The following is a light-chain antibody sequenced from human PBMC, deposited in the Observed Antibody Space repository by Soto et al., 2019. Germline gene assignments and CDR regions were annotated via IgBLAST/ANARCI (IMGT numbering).Light chain of an antibody. J-gene: IGLJ2*01. CDR1: NVGGKS. CDR3: QVWDTVSLHAI. V-gene: IGLV3-21*02. CDR2: EDS. Sequence: SYELTQPPSVSLAPGQTASITCVGDNVGGKSVHWYQQKAGQAPVLVIHEDSDRPSEIPERFSGSNSANTATLTISRVEAGDEAAYYCQVWDTVSLHAIFGGGTKVTVL.